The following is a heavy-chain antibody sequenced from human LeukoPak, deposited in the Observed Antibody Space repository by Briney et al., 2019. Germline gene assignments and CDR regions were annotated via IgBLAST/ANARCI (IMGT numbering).Heavy chain of an antibody. CDR2: ISAYSGGT. Sequence: ASVKVSCKASGYTFTGYGMRWVRQAPGQGLEWMGWISAYSGGTNYAQKFQGRVTMTRDTSMSTAYMELRRLRSDDTAVYYCARDPRITMVRGVIINEGWFDPWGEGTLVTVSS. CDR3: ARDPRITMVRGVIINEGWFDP. CDR1: GYTFTGYG. V-gene: IGHV1-2*02. J-gene: IGHJ5*02. D-gene: IGHD3-10*01.